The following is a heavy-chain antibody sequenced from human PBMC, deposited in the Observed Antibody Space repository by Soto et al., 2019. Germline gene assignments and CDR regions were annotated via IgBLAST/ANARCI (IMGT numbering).Heavy chain of an antibody. CDR3: ARGPSAHITHYYYYYYGMDV. Sequence: SETLSLTCAVYGGSFSGYYWSWIRQPPGKGLEWIGEINHSGSTNYNPSLKSRVTISVDTSKDQFSLKLSSVTAADTAVYYCARGPSAHITHYYYYYYGMDVWGQGTTVTVSS. CDR2: INHSGST. J-gene: IGHJ6*02. D-gene: IGHD1-20*01. CDR1: GGSFSGYY. V-gene: IGHV4-34*01.